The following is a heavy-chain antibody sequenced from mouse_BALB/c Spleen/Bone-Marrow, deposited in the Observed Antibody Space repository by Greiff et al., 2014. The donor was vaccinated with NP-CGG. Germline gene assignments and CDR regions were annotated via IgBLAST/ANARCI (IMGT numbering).Heavy chain of an antibody. CDR2: IDPSDSET. J-gene: IGHJ1*01. CDR1: GHTFTNYW. CDR3: ARGYYGRTYGWYFDV. Sequence: VQLQQSGAEFVKPGAPVKLSCKASGHTFTNYWMNWVKQRPGRGLEWIGRIDPSDSETHYNQKFKDKATLTVDKSSSTAYIQLSSLTSEDSAVYYCARGYYGRTYGWYFDVWGAGTTVTVSS. D-gene: IGHD1-1*01. V-gene: IGHV1-69*02.